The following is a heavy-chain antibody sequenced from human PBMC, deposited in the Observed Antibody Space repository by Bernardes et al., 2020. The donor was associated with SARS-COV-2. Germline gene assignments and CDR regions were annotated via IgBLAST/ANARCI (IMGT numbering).Heavy chain of an antibody. D-gene: IGHD3-10*01. J-gene: IGHJ5*02. CDR1: RFTFSSYW. CDR2: IKQDGTEK. CDR3: ARDRAVNWFDP. Sequence: GGSLRLSCTASRFTFSSYWMRWVRQAPGKGLVWVSNIKQDGTEKSYVDSVKGRFTISRDNAMNSLYLQMNSLRAEDTAVYFCARDRAVNWFDPWGQGTLVTVSS. V-gene: IGHV3-7*01.